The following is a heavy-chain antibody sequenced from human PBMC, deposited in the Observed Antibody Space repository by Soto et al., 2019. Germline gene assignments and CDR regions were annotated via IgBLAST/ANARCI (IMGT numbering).Heavy chain of an antibody. CDR1: GFTFSSYA. Sequence: EVQLLESGGGLVQPGGSLRLSCAASGFTFSSYAMSWVRQAPGKGLEWVSAISGSGGSTYYADSVKGRFTISRDNSKNTLYLQMNSLRAEDKAVYYCAKGVRSGYCFDYWGQGTLVTVSS. V-gene: IGHV3-23*01. J-gene: IGHJ4*02. CDR3: AKGVRSGYCFDY. D-gene: IGHD3-3*01. CDR2: ISGSGGST.